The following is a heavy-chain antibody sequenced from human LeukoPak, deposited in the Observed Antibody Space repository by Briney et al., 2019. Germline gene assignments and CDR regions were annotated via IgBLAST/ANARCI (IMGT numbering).Heavy chain of an antibody. Sequence: SETLSLTCAVYGGSFSGYYWTWIRQAPGKGLEWIAYIHYSGSPHYNPSLRSRVTISIDTSKNQLSLKLNSVTAADTAVYYCARDAKPVYYYDSGYAFDIWGQGTMVTVSS. CDR3: ARDAKPVYYYDSGYAFDI. V-gene: IGHV4-59*12. CDR2: IHYSGSP. J-gene: IGHJ3*02. CDR1: GGSFSGYY. D-gene: IGHD3-22*01.